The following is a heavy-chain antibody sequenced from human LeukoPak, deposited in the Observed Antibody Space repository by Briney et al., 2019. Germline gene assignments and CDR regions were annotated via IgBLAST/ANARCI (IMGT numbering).Heavy chain of an antibody. CDR3: ARVVYSGYDFRGAMDV. J-gene: IGHJ6*03. CDR2: INHSGST. Sequence: SETLSLTCAVYGGSFSGYYWSWIRQPPGKGLEWIGEINHSGSTNYNPSLKSRVTISVDTSKNQFSLKLSSVTAADTAVYYCARVVYSGYDFRGAMDVWGKGTTVTVSS. D-gene: IGHD5-12*01. V-gene: IGHV4-34*01. CDR1: GGSFSGYY.